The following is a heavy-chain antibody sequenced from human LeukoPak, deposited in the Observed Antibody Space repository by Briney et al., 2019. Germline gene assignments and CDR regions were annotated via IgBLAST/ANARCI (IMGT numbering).Heavy chain of an antibody. J-gene: IGHJ4*02. CDR3: AKDQIPQAFGDCGGDCYQGPVDY. V-gene: IGHV3-23*01. CDR2: ISGSGGST. CDR1: GFTFSSYG. D-gene: IGHD2-21*02. Sequence: PGGSLRLSCAASGFTFSSYGMHWVRQAPGKGLEWVSGISGSGGSTYYADSVKGRFTISRDNSKNTLYLQMNSLRAEDTAVYYCAKDQIPQAFGDCGGDCYQGPVDYWGQGTLVTVSS.